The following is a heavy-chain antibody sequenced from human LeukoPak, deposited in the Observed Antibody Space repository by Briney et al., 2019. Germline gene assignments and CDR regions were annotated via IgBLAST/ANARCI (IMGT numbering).Heavy chain of an antibody. Sequence: GGSLRLSCSASGFTFSSYAMHWVRQTPGKGLEWVAVIWYDGSNKYYADSVKGRFTISRDNSKNTLYLQMNSLRAEDTAVYCCARDRPIQLWINLISYYFDYWGQGTLVTVSS. J-gene: IGHJ4*02. CDR3: ARDRPIQLWINLISYYFDY. CDR1: GFTFSSYA. D-gene: IGHD5-18*01. V-gene: IGHV3-33*08. CDR2: IWYDGSNK.